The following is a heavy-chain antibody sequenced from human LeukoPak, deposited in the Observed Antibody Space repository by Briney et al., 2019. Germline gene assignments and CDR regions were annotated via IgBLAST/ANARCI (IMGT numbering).Heavy chain of an antibody. CDR2: IYYSGST. Sequence: SETLSLTCTVSGGSISSGDYYWSWIRQPPGKGLEWIGYIYYSGSTYYNPSLKSRVTISVDTSKNQFSLKLSSVTAADTAVYYCARVRGGYCSGGSCPKHWLDPWGQGTLVAVSS. D-gene: IGHD2-15*01. J-gene: IGHJ5*02. CDR1: GGSISSGDYY. V-gene: IGHV4-30-4*01. CDR3: ARVRGGYCSGGSCPKHWLDP.